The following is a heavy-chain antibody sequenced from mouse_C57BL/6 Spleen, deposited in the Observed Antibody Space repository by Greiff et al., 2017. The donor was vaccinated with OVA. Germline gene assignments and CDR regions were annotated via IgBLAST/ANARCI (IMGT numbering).Heavy chain of an antibody. V-gene: IGHV7-3*01. CDR2: IRNKANGYTT. D-gene: IGHD1-1*02. CDR3: ARSGGRAMDY. J-gene: IGHJ4*01. Sequence: DVMLVESGGGLVQPGGSLSLSCAASGFTFTDYYMSWVRQPPGKALEWLGFIRNKANGYTTEYSASVKGRFTISRDNSQSILYLQMNALRAEDSATYYCARSGGRAMDYWGQGTSVTVSS. CDR1: GFTFTDYY.